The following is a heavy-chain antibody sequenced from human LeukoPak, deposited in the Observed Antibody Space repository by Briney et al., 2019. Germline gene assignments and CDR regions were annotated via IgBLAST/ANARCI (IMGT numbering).Heavy chain of an antibody. CDR2: ISGSGGST. Sequence: GGTLRLSCAASGFTFSSYAMSWVRQAPGKGLEWVSAISGSGGSTYYADSVRGRFTISRDNSKNILYLQMNILRAEDTALYYCAKVADVYSVYYFDSWGPGTLVTVSS. CDR1: GFTFSSYA. CDR3: AKVADVYSVYYFDS. J-gene: IGHJ4*02. D-gene: IGHD2-21*01. V-gene: IGHV3-23*01.